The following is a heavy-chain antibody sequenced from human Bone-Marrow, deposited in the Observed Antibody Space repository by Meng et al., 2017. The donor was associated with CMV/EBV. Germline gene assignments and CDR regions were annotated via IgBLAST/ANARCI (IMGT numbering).Heavy chain of an antibody. CDR3: ARVYCSSTSCYSAY. V-gene: IGHV1-8*02. Sequence: ASVKVSCKASGYTFTSYGISWVRQTTGQGLEWMGWMNPNSGNTGYAQKFQGRVTMTRNTSISTAYMELSSLRSEDTAVYYCARVYCSSTSCYSAYWGQGTLVTGSS. D-gene: IGHD2-2*02. CDR2: MNPNSGNT. CDR1: GYTFTSYG. J-gene: IGHJ4*02.